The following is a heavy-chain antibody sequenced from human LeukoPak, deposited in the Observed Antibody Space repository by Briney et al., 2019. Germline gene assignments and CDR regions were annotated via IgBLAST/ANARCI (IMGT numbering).Heavy chain of an antibody. V-gene: IGHV3-33*08. CDR1: GFTLSDHY. CDR2: VWYDGSNK. D-gene: IGHD3-10*01. J-gene: IGHJ4*02. Sequence: GGSLRLSCAASGFTLSDHYMVWVRQAPGKGLEWVAVVWYDGSNKYYADSVKGRFAISRENSKNTLYLQMNSLRAEDTAVYYCARDYYGSGTYQDYWGQGTLVTVSS. CDR3: ARDYYGSGTYQDY.